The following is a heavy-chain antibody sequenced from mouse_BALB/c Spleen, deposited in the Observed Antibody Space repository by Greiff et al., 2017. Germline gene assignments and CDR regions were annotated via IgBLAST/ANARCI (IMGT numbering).Heavy chain of an antibody. V-gene: IGHV2-9*02. Sequence: VHLVESGPGLVAPSQSLSITCTVSGFSLTSYGVHWVRQPPGKGLEWLGVIWAGGSTNYNSALMSRLSISKDNSKSQVFLKMNSLQTDDTAMYYCARDDYDVKAYWGQGTLVTVSA. D-gene: IGHD2-4*01. J-gene: IGHJ3*01. CDR3: ARDDYDVKAY. CDR2: IWAGGST. CDR1: GFSLTSYG.